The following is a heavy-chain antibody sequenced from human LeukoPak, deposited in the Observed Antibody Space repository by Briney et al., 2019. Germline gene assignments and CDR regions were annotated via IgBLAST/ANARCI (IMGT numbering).Heavy chain of an antibody. CDR1: GGSISSGDYY. J-gene: IGHJ4*02. D-gene: IGHD3-10*01. CDR2: IYYSGST. Sequence: SETLSLTCTVSGGSISSGDYYWSWIRQPPGKGLEWIGYIYYSGSTYYNPSLKSRGTISVDTSKNQFSLKLSSVTAADTAVYYCASVSGYYGSGVFDYWGQGTLVTVSS. V-gene: IGHV4-30-4*01. CDR3: ASVSGYYGSGVFDY.